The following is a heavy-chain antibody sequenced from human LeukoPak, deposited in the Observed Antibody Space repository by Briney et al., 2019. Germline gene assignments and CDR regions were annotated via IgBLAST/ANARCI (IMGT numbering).Heavy chain of an antibody. Sequence: ASVKVSCKASGYTFTSYGINWVRQATAQGLELMGVIIPIFGTANYAQKFQGRVTITTDESTSTAYMELSSLRSEDTAVYYCAREGIFYDSSGYYSDYWGQGTLVTVSS. V-gene: IGHV1-69*05. CDR3: AREGIFYDSSGYYSDY. CDR1: GYTFTSYG. D-gene: IGHD3-22*01. J-gene: IGHJ4*02. CDR2: IIPIFGTA.